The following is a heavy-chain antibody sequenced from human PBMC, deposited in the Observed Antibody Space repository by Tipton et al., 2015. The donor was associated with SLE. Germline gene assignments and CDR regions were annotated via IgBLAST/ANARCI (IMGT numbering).Heavy chain of an antibody. V-gene: IGHV1-8*01. Sequence: QVQLVQSGAEVKKPGASVKVSCRTSGYPFTNYDINWVRQAAGQGLEWMGWMNPGSRKTVFTQKFQGRVTLTWDTSISTAYIELNSLRSEDTAVYYCARGSLVGATKNYYYYMDVWGKGTTVTVSS. CDR1: GYPFTNYD. J-gene: IGHJ6*03. CDR3: ARGSLVGATKNYYYYMDV. CDR2: MNPGSRKT. D-gene: IGHD1-26*01.